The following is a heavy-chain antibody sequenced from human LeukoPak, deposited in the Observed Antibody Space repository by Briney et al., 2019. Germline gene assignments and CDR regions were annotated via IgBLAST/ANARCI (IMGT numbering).Heavy chain of an antibody. J-gene: IGHJ4*02. V-gene: IGHV3-23*01. CDR2: ISGSGGST. CDR1: GFTFSSYA. D-gene: IGHD6-19*01. Sequence: GGSLRLSCAASGFTFSSYAMSWVRQAPGKGLEWVSAISGSGGSTYYADSVKGRFTISRDNSKNTLYLQMNSLRAEDTAVYYCARGLAVAGSKPLRAPVDYWGQGTLVTASS. CDR3: ARGLAVAGSKPLRAPVDY.